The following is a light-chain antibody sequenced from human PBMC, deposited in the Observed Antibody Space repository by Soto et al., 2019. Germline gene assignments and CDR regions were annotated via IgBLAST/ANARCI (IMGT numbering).Light chain of an antibody. J-gene: IGKJ1*01. Sequence: DIQMTQSPSSLSASVGYRVTITCRPRQGISNSLACYKQKPGKVPKLLIHAASTLQSGVPSRFSGSGSGTDFTLPISSLQPEDVATYYCQKYDSAPTFGPGTKVDIK. CDR2: AAS. CDR3: QKYDSAPT. V-gene: IGKV1-27*01. CDR1: QGISNS.